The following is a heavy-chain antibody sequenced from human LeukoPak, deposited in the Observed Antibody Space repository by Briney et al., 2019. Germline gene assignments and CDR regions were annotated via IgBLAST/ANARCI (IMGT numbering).Heavy chain of an antibody. Sequence: PSETLSLTCTVSGDSISSYYWSWIRQPPGKGLEWIGYIYYSGSANYNPSLKSRVTISVDTSKNHFSLKLSSVTAADTAVYYCGRHSSSYYDFDYWGQGTLVTVPS. V-gene: IGHV4-59*08. CDR2: IYYSGSA. J-gene: IGHJ4*02. CDR1: GDSISSYY. D-gene: IGHD1-26*01. CDR3: GRHSSSYYDFDY.